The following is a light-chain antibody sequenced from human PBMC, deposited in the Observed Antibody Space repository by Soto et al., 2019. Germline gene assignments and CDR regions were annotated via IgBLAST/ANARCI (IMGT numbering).Light chain of an antibody. J-gene: IGKJ4*01. CDR1: QSVSRY. V-gene: IGKV3-11*01. CDR3: QQRSDWGT. Sequence: EIVLTQSPATLSLSPGERATLSCRASQSVSRYLAWYQQKPDQAPRLLIYDASNRATGIPARFSGSGSGTVFTITISSLAPEDFAVYCCQQRSDWGTFGGGTKVQIK. CDR2: DAS.